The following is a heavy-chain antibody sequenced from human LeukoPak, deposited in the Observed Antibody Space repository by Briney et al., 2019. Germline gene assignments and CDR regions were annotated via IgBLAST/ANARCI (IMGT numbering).Heavy chain of an antibody. CDR1: GGSISSYH. Sequence: SETLSLTCTVSGGSISSYHWSWIRQPPGKGLEWIGYIYYSGSTNYNPSLKSRVTISVDTSKNQFSLKLSSVTAADTAVYYCARQGGGYSFDYWGQGALVTVSS. CDR3: ARQGGGYSFDY. D-gene: IGHD2-21*01. CDR2: IYYSGST. V-gene: IGHV4-59*08. J-gene: IGHJ4*02.